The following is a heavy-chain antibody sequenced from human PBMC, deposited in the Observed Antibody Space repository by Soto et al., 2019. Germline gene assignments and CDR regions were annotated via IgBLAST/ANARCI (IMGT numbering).Heavy chain of an antibody. CDR2: IYYTGST. D-gene: IGHD3-10*01. CDR3: ARDYYYGSGSYQYYYGMDV. Sequence: TSETLSLTCTVSGGSINNRGYYWSWSRQHPGKGLEWIGYIYYTGSTDYNPSLKSRVTISLDTSKNQFSLKLSSVTAADTAVYYCARDYYYGSGSYQYYYGMDVWGQGTTVTVSS. CDR1: GGSINNRGYY. V-gene: IGHV4-31*03. J-gene: IGHJ6*02.